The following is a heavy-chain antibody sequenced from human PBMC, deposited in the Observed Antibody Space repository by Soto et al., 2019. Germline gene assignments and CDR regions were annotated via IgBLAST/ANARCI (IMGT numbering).Heavy chain of an antibody. V-gene: IGHV4-39*01. J-gene: IGHJ4*02. Sequence: QLQLQESGPGLVKPSATLSLTCTVSGGSIRSSSYYWGWMRQPPGKGLEWIGSVDYSGGTYYNPSLKSRVTISADTSKKQYSLKLSSATTADTAVYYCARLMRVQWLAPFAGVFDYWGQGTLVTVSS. D-gene: IGHD6-19*01. CDR2: VDYSGGT. CDR1: GGSIRSSSYY. CDR3: ARLMRVQWLAPFAGVFDY.